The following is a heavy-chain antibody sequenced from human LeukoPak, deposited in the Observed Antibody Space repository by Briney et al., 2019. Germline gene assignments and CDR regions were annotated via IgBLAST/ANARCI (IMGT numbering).Heavy chain of an antibody. CDR3: ARQEYSSSRGAFGY. J-gene: IGHJ4*02. D-gene: IGHD6-13*01. CDR1: GGSLSSYY. CDR2: IYYSGST. V-gene: IGHV4-59*08. Sequence: PSETLSLTCTVSGGSLSSYYWSWVRQPPGKGLEWIGYIYYSGSTNYNPSLKSRVTISVDTSKNQFSLKLSSVTAADTAVYYCARQEYSSSRGAFGYWGQGTLVTVSS.